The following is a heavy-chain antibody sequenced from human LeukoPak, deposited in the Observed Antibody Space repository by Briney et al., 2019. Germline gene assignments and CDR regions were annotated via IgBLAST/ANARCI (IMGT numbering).Heavy chain of an antibody. CDR2: IYYSGST. CDR1: GGSISSGDYY. D-gene: IGHD3-10*01. CDR3: ARARGVLLWFGELPYGMDV. J-gene: IGHJ6*02. Sequence: PSQTLSLTCTVSGGSISSGDYYWSWIRQPPGKGLEWIGYIYYSGSTYYNPSLKSRVTISVDTSKNQFSLKLSSVTAADTAVYYCARARGVLLWFGELPYGMDVWGQGTTVTVSS. V-gene: IGHV4-30-4*01.